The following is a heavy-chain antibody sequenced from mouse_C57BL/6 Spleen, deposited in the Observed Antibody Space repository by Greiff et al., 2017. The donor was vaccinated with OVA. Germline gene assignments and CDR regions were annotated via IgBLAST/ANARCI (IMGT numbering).Heavy chain of an antibody. CDR2: IYPSDSET. J-gene: IGHJ2*01. CDR3: ARRGGNNTGGY. D-gene: IGHD4-1*01. Sequence: VQLQQPGAELVRPGSSVKLSCKASGYTFTSYWMAWVKQRPGQGLEWIGNIYPSDSETHYNQKFKDKATLTVDKSSSTAYMQLSSLTSEDSAVYYCARRGGNNTGGYWGQGTTLTVSS. V-gene: IGHV1-61*01. CDR1: GYTFTSYW.